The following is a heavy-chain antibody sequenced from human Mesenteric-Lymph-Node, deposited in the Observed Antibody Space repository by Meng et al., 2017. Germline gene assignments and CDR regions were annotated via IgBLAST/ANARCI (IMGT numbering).Heavy chain of an antibody. V-gene: IGHV1-2*04. CDR3: ARDWEGSWAVFDY. CDR1: GYTFTGYY. CDR2: INPNSGGT. J-gene: IGHJ4*02. Sequence: VLLVCSGAEVKKPGAQVKVSCKASGYTFTGYYMHWVRQAPGQGLEWMGWINPNSGGTNYAQKFQGWVTMTRDTSISTAYMELSRLRSDDTAVYYCARDWEGSWAVFDYWGQGTLVTVSS. D-gene: IGHD6-13*01.